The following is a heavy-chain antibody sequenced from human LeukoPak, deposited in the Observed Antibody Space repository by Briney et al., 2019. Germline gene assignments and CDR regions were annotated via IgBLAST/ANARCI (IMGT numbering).Heavy chain of an antibody. CDR3: ARDTYQLPTLFDY. Sequence: PGGSLRLSCVASGFTFSSYWMSWVRQAPGKGLEWVANIKQDGSEKYYVDSVKGRFTISRDNVKNSLYPQMNSLRAEDTAVYYCARDTYQLPTLFDYWGQGTLVTVSS. CDR2: IKQDGSEK. D-gene: IGHD2-2*01. V-gene: IGHV3-7*03. J-gene: IGHJ4*02. CDR1: GFTFSSYW.